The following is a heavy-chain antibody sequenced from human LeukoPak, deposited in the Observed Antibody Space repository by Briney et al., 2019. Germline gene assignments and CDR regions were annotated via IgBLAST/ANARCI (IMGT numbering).Heavy chain of an antibody. CDR3: ARGMDYYYDSSGYSSFDY. Sequence: PGRSLRLSCAASGFTFSSYGMHWVRQAPGKGLEWVAVISYDGSNKYYADSVKGRFTISRDNSKNTLYLQMNSLRAEDTAVYYCARGMDYYYDSSGYSSFDYWGQGTLVTVSS. CDR2: ISYDGSNK. D-gene: IGHD3-22*01. J-gene: IGHJ4*02. V-gene: IGHV3-30*03. CDR1: GFTFSSYG.